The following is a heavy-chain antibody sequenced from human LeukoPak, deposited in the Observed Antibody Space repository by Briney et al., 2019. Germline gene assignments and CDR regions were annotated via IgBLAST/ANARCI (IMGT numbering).Heavy chain of an antibody. CDR1: GFTFSSYA. CDR3: AKDHAAGYCSGVYY. CDR2: ISGSGGST. D-gene: IGHD2-15*01. J-gene: IGHJ4*02. Sequence: GGSLGLSCAASGFTFSSYAMSWVRQAPGKGLEWVSAISGSGGSTYYADSVKGRFTISRDNSKNTLYLQMNSLRAEDTAVYYCAKDHAAGYCSGVYYWGQGTLVTVS. V-gene: IGHV3-23*01.